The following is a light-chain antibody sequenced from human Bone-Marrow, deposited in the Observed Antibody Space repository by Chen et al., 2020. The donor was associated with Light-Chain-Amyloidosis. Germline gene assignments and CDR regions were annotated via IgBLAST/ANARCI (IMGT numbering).Light chain of an antibody. CDR1: NIGSTS. CDR2: DDS. J-gene: IGLJ3*02. CDR3: QVWDRSSDRPV. V-gene: IGLV3-21*02. Sequence: SYVLPQPSSVSVAPGQTATHSCGGNNIGSTSVHWYQQTPGQAPLLVVYDDSDRPSGIPERLSGSNYGNTATLTISRVEAGDEADYYCQVWDRSSDRPVFGGGTKLTVL.